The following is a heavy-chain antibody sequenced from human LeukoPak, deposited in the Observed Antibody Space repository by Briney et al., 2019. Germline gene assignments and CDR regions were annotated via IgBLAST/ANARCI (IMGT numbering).Heavy chain of an antibody. D-gene: IGHD5-24*01. CDR2: INWSSKTV. J-gene: IGHJ4*02. CDR3: AKGSLEMATVDFEF. Sequence: PGRSLRLSCAASGFDFGNYAMHWVRQAPGKGLQWVSGINWSSKTVAYAASVKGRFTISRDNAKNSLYLQMNSLTSEDTASYFCAKGSLEMATVDFEFWGQGTLVTVSS. V-gene: IGHV3-9*01. CDR1: GFDFGNYA.